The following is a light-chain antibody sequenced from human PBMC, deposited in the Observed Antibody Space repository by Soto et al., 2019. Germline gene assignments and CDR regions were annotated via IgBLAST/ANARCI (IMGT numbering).Light chain of an antibody. V-gene: IGKV4-1*01. CDR2: WAS. J-gene: IGKJ1*01. Sequence: DIVMTQSPDSLAVSLGGRATINCKSSQRVLYTSNNKNYLAWYQKKPGQPPKLLIYWASTRESGVPDRFSGSGSGTDFTLTISSLQAEDVAVYYCQQYYSTPPWTFGQGTKVEIK. CDR3: QQYYSTPPWT. CDR1: QRVLYTSNNKNY.